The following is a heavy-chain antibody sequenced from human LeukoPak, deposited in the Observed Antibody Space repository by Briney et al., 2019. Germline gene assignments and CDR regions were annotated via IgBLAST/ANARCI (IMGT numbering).Heavy chain of an antibody. CDR1: GGSISSYY. D-gene: IGHD6-19*01. J-gene: IGHJ4*02. Sequence: SETLSLTCTVSGGSISSYYWSWIRQPPGKGLEWIGEINHSGSTNYNPSLKSRVTISVDTSKNQFSLQLNSVTPEDTAVYYCAIGGYSSGWYRLDYWGQGTLVTVSS. CDR2: INHSGST. CDR3: AIGGYSSGWYRLDY. V-gene: IGHV4-34*01.